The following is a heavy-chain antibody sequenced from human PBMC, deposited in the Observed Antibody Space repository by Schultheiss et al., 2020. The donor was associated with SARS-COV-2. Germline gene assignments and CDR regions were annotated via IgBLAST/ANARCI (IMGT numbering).Heavy chain of an antibody. V-gene: IGHV4-61*05. Sequence: GSLRLSCTVSGGSISSSSYYWGWIRQPPGKGLEWIGYIYYSGSTNYNPSLKSRVTISVDTSKNQFSLKLSSVTAADTAVYYCARESHYYDSSWGQGTLVTVSS. CDR2: IYYSGST. CDR1: GGSISSSSYY. CDR3: ARESHYYDSS. J-gene: IGHJ4*02. D-gene: IGHD3-22*01.